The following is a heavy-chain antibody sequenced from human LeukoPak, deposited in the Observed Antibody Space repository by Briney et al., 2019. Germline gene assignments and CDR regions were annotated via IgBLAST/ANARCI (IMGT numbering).Heavy chain of an antibody. CDR1: GGSISSYY. D-gene: IGHD5-18*01. Sequence: SETLSLTCTVSGGSISSYYWSWIRKPPGKGVEWIGYIYYSGSTNYNPSLKSRVTISVDTSKNQFSLKLSSVTAADTAVYYCARERSAKWQNVDTAMAYAFDIWGQGTMVTVSS. J-gene: IGHJ3*02. V-gene: IGHV4-59*01. CDR2: IYYSGST. CDR3: ARERSAKWQNVDTAMAYAFDI.